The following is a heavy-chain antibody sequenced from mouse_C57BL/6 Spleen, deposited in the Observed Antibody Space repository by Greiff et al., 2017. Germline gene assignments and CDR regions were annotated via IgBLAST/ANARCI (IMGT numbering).Heavy chain of an antibody. CDR1: GYTFTSYG. CDR3: ARLGYDYDLFFAY. D-gene: IGHD2-4*01. Sequence: QVQLQQSGAELARPGASVKLSCKASGYTFTSYGISWVKQRPGQGLEWIGEIYPRSGSTYYNEKFKGKATLTADKSSSTAYMELRSLTSEDAAVYFCARLGYDYDLFFAYWGQGTPVTVAA. CDR2: IYPRSGST. V-gene: IGHV1-81*01. J-gene: IGHJ3*01.